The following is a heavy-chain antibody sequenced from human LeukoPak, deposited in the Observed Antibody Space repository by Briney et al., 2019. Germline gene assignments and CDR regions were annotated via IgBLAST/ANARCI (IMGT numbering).Heavy chain of an antibody. V-gene: IGHV3-11*01. CDR2: ISGSGTTI. Sequence: GGSLRLSCAASGFKFTTYYMTWIRQAPGKGLEWLSYISGSGTTIDYADSVKGRFTISRDSAKTSLYLQMNNLTAEDTAVYYCVRLVRGTTFDPWGQGALVAVSS. D-gene: IGHD3-10*01. CDR1: GFKFTTYY. CDR3: VRLVRGTTFDP. J-gene: IGHJ5*02.